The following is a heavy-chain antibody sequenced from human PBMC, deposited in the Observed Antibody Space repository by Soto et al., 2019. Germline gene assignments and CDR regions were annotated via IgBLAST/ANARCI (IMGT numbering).Heavy chain of an antibody. CDR2: LYSGGNT. CDR1: GFTVSSNY. Sequence: PVGSLRLSCAASGFTVSSNYMSWVRQAPGKGLEWVSVLYSGGNTYYADSVKGRFTISRDNSKNTLYLQMNSLRAEDTAVYHCARDSIAARPGLVFDYWGQGTLVTVSS. D-gene: IGHD6-6*01. V-gene: IGHV3-53*01. J-gene: IGHJ4*02. CDR3: ARDSIAARPGLVFDY.